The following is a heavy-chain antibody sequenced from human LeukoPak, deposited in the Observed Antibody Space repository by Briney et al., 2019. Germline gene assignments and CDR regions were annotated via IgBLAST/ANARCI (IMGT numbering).Heavy chain of an antibody. D-gene: IGHD6-13*01. V-gene: IGHV4-61*05. CDR1: GGSISSSSYY. J-gene: IGHJ4*02. Sequence: SETLSLTCTVSGGSISSSSYYWGWIRQPPGKGLEWIGYIYYSGSTNYNPSLKSRVTISVDTSKNQFSLKLSSVTAADTAVYYCATGSSWYDYWGQGTLVTVSS. CDR3: ATGSSWYDY. CDR2: IYYSGST.